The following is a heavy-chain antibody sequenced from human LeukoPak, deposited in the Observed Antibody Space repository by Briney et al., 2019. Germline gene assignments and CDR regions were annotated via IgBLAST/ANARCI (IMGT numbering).Heavy chain of an antibody. CDR1: AFTFSSFG. D-gene: IGHD5-24*01. V-gene: IGHV3-30*02. Sequence: GGSLRLSCAASAFTFSSFGMHWVRQAPGKGLEWVAFIRFDGSNEYYTGSVKGRFTISRDNSKNTLSLQMNSLRPEDTAVYYCARDLGMGTRIDFRGQGTLVTVSS. CDR3: ARDLGMGTRIDF. J-gene: IGHJ4*02. CDR2: IRFDGSNE.